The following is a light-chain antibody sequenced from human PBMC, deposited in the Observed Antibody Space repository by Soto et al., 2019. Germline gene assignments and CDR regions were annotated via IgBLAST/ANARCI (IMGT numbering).Light chain of an antibody. J-gene: IGLJ1*01. V-gene: IGLV3-21*02. CDR2: DNT. CDR3: QVWDTRSDHYV. Sequence: SYELTQPPSVSVAPGQTARITCGGSNIGSKSVHWYQQKPGQAPVLVVYDNTDRPSGIPERLSGYNSGNTATLAISRVEAGDEADYYCQVWDTRSDHYVFGTGTKVTVL. CDR1: NIGSKS.